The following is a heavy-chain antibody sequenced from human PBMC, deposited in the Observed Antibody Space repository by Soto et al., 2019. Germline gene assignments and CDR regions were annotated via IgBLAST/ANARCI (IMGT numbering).Heavy chain of an antibody. CDR2: INAGNGNT. CDR3: ARDLGYSSGWT. D-gene: IGHD6-19*01. J-gene: IGHJ5*02. V-gene: IGHV1-3*01. Sequence: ASVKVSWKASGYTFTGYAMHLVRQAPGQRLEWMGWINAGNGNTKYSQKFQGRVTITRDTSASTAYMELSSLRSEDTAVYYCARDLGYSSGWTWGQGTLVTVSS. CDR1: GYTFTGYA.